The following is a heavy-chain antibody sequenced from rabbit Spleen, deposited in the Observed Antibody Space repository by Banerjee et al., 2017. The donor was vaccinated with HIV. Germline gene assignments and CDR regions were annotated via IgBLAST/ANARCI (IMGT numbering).Heavy chain of an antibody. Sequence: QSVEESGGDLVKPGASLTLTCTASGVSFSSSSYMCWVRQAPGKGLEWIACIDIGTSGFTYFATWAKGRFTCSKTSSTTVTLQMTRLTAADTATYFCARDTGSSFSSYGMDLWGPGTLVTVS. J-gene: IGHJ6*01. CDR2: IDIGTSGFT. CDR1: GVSFSSSSY. V-gene: IGHV1S40*01. D-gene: IGHD8-1*01. CDR3: ARDTGSSFSSYGMDL.